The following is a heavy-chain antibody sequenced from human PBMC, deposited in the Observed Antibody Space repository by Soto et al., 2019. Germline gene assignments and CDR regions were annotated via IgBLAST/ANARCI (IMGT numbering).Heavy chain of an antibody. Sequence: ASVKVYCKASGYTFTSYGISWVRQAPGQGLEWMGWISAYNGNTNYAQKLQDRVTMTTDTSTSTAYMELRSLRSDDTAVYYCARSLWKQLDPDDAFEIWGQGTMVTVSS. CDR2: ISAYNGNT. V-gene: IGHV1-18*01. CDR3: ARSLWKQLDPDDAFEI. D-gene: IGHD6-13*01. CDR1: GYTFTSYG. J-gene: IGHJ3*02.